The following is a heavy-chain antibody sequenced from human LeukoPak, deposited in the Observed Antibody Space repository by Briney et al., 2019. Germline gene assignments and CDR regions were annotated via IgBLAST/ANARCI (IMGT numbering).Heavy chain of an antibody. Sequence: GGSLRLSCAASGFTFSSYWMHWVRQAPGKGLVWVSRINSDGSSTSYADSVKGRFTISRDNAKNTLYLQMNSLRAEDTAVYYRARVGGSDGYPYYFDYWGQGTLVTVSS. CDR2: INSDGSST. CDR1: GFTFSSYW. V-gene: IGHV3-74*01. J-gene: IGHJ4*02. D-gene: IGHD5-24*01. CDR3: ARVGGSDGYPYYFDY.